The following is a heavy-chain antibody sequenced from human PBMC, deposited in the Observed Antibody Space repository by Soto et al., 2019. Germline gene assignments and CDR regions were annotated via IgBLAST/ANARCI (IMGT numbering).Heavy chain of an antibody. J-gene: IGHJ6*02. V-gene: IGHV3-74*01. CDR2: INSDGSSI. CDR1: KFTITSYW. D-gene: IGHD3-16*01. Sequence: EVQLVESGGGLVQPGGSVRLSCAASKFTITSYWMHWVRQAPGKGLVWVSRINSDGSSISYADAVKGRFTISRDNAKNTLYLQMNSLRVEDTAVYYCARAVGHGYVLRGMDVWGQGTTVTVFS. CDR3: ARAVGHGYVLRGMDV.